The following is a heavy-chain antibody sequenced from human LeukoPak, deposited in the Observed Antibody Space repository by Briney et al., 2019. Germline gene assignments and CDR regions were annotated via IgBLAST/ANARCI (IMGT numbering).Heavy chain of an antibody. D-gene: IGHD3-16*01. Sequence: GGSLRLSCAASGFTVSSNYMTWVRQAPGKGLEWVSVIYSSGTTYFADSVKGRFPISRDNSKNTLYLQMNSLRAEDTAVYYCARDLAYFDYWGQGTLVTVSS. J-gene: IGHJ4*02. CDR1: GFTVSSNY. V-gene: IGHV3-53*01. CDR3: ARDLAYFDY. CDR2: IYSSGTT.